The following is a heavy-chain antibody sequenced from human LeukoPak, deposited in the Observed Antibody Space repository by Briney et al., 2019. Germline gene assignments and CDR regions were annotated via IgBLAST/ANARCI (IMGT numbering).Heavy chain of an antibody. CDR2: ISSVANTV. Sequence: PGGSLRLSCAASGFTFNTFGMNWVRQAPGKGLELLSYISSVANTVYYADSVKGRFTISRDNAKNSLYLQMNSLRAEDTAVYYCARVGSLYLGDFDYWGQGTQVTVSS. D-gene: IGHD3-16*01. CDR1: GFTFNTFG. J-gene: IGHJ4*02. CDR3: ARVGSLYLGDFDY. V-gene: IGHV3-48*03.